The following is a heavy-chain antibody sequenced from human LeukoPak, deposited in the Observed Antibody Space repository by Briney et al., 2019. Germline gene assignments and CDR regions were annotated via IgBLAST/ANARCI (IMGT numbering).Heavy chain of an antibody. V-gene: IGHV3-30*18. Sequence: GGSLRLSCAASGFTFSSYGMYWVRQAPGKGLEWVAVISYDGSNKYYADSVKGRFTISRDNSKNTLYLQMNSLRAEDTAVYYCAKSSAVWFGDLLFSLDPWGQGTLVTVSS. CDR3: AKSSAVWFGDLLFSLDP. J-gene: IGHJ5*02. CDR1: GFTFSSYG. D-gene: IGHD3-10*01. CDR2: ISYDGSNK.